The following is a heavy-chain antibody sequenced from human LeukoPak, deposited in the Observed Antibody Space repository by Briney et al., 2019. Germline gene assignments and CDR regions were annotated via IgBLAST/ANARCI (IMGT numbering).Heavy chain of an antibody. V-gene: IGHV4-34*01. Sequence: SETPSLTCAVYGGAFSGYYWSWIRQPPGKGLEWIGEINHSGSTNYNPSLKSRVTISVDTSKNQFSLKLSSVTAADTAVYYCARPRYSGLVKRNAFDIWGQGTMVTVSS. J-gene: IGHJ3*02. CDR3: ARPRYSGLVKRNAFDI. CDR2: INHSGST. CDR1: GGAFSGYY. D-gene: IGHD1-26*01.